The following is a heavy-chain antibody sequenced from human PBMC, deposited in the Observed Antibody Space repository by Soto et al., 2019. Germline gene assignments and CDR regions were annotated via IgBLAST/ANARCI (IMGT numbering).Heavy chain of an antibody. CDR1: GYTFTSYY. V-gene: IGHV1-46*03. D-gene: IGHD3-10*01. Sequence: QVQLVQSGAEVKKPGASVKVSCKASGYTFTSYYMHWVRQAPGQGPEWMGIISPSGGSTKYAQKFVGRVVVTGDTFTSSVYMVLRSLRSEYRAVKFYARGTGAGGVAPHGPWRGCFQHWGQGTLVNVSS. CDR3: ARGTGAGGVAPHGPWRGCFQH. J-gene: IGHJ1*01. CDR2: ISPSGGST.